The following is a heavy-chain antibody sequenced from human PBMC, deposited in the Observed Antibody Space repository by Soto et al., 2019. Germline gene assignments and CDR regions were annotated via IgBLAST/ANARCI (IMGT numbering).Heavy chain of an antibody. J-gene: IGHJ5*02. CDR1: GYTFTSYG. CDR3: ARGLPYSSSSRWFDP. CDR2: ISAYNGNT. Sequence: AASVKVSCKASGYTFTSYGISWVRQAPGQGLEWMGWISAYNGNTNYAQKLQGRVTMTTDTSTSTAYMELRSLRSDDTAVYYCARGLPYSSSSRWFDPWGQGTLVTVSS. V-gene: IGHV1-18*04. D-gene: IGHD6-6*01.